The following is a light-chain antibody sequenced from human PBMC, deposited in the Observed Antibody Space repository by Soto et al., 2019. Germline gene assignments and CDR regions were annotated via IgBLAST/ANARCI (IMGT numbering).Light chain of an antibody. V-gene: IGKV1-9*01. CDR1: QGISNY. Sequence: DIQLTQSPSFLSASVGDRVNISCRASQGISNYLAWYQQKPGKAPKLLIHSAFTLQSGVPSRFSGSGSGTEFTLTISSLQPEDSATYYCQQRNSYPITFGQGTRLEIK. CDR3: QQRNSYPIT. CDR2: SAF. J-gene: IGKJ5*01.